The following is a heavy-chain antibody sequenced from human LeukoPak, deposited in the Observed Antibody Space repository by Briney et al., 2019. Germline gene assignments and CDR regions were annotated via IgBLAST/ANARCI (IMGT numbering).Heavy chain of an antibody. J-gene: IGHJ6*03. V-gene: IGHV4-59*08. CDR3: ARAGFGNEPHYYYYYMDV. CDR1: GGSISSYY. D-gene: IGHD3-10*01. Sequence: SETLSLTCTVSGGSISSYYWTWIRQPPGKGLEWIGYIYYSGSTYYNPSLKSRVTISVDTSKNQFSLKLSSVTAADTAVYYCARAGFGNEPHYYYYYMDVWGKGTTVTVSS. CDR2: IYYSGST.